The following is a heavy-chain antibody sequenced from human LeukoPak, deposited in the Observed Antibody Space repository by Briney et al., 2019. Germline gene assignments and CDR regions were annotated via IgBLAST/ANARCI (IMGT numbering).Heavy chain of an antibody. CDR3: ARDGAVPGHYYYYGMDV. CDR1: GYTFTSYD. Sequence: ASVKVSCKASGYTFTSYDINWVRQATGQGLEWMGWMNPNSGNTGYAQKFQGRVTMTRNTSISTAYMELSSLRSEDTAVYYCARDGAVPGHYYYYGMDVWGQGTTVTVSS. CDR2: MNPNSGNT. D-gene: IGHD2-2*01. J-gene: IGHJ6*02. V-gene: IGHV1-8*01.